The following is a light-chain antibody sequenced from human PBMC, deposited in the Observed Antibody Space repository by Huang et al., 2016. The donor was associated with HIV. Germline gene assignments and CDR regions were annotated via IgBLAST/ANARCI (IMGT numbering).Light chain of an antibody. CDR1: QPVTNNY. V-gene: IGKV3-20*01. J-gene: IGKJ2*03. CDR2: GSS. CDR3: QQFGSSPPYS. Sequence: IVLTQSPDTLSLSPGERATLPFRASQPVTNNYLAWYQQGPGQAPRRLLYGSSTRATGIPYRFSGSGCGTDFTLTISRLQQKDFVVYYCQQFGSSPPYSFGQGTKLEIK.